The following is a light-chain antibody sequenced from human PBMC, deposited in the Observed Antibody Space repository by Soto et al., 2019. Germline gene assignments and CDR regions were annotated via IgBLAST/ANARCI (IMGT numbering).Light chain of an antibody. CDR1: QGISNS. V-gene: IGKV1-27*01. Sequence: DIQMTQSPSSLSASVGDRVTITCRASQGISNSLAWYQQKPGKVPKLLIYAASTSQSGVPSRFSGSGSGTDFTLTISSLQPEDVAAYYCQKYNSARLTFGQGTRLDIK. CDR2: AAS. CDR3: QKYNSARLT. J-gene: IGKJ5*01.